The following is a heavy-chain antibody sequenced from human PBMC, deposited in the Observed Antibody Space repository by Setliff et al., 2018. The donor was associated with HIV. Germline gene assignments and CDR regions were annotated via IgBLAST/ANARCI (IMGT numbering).Heavy chain of an antibody. CDR1: GYKFTTYW. Sequence: PGESLKISCKGSGYKFTTYWIAWVRQMPGKGLEWMGIIYPDDSDTRYSPSFQGRVTISADKSLNTVFLQWTSLKTSDSAVYYCATCGLSGAGSPTGHWGQGTLVTVSS. CDR2: IYPDDSDT. J-gene: IGHJ4*02. V-gene: IGHV5-51*01. CDR3: ATCGLSGAGSPTGH. D-gene: IGHD3-10*01.